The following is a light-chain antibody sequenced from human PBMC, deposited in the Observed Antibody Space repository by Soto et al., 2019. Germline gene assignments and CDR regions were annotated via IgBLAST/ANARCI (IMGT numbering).Light chain of an antibody. J-gene: IGKJ1*01. CDR3: QQYGSSPWT. V-gene: IGKV3-20*01. Sequence: EIVLTQSPGTLSLSPGERATLXXRASQSVSSSYLAWYQQKPGQAPRXXIYGASSRATGIPDRFSGSGSGTDFTLTISRLEPEDFAVYYCQQYGSSPWTFGPGTKVDIK. CDR1: QSVSSSY. CDR2: GAS.